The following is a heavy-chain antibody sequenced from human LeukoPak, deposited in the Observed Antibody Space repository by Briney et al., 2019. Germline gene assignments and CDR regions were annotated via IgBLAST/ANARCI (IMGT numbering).Heavy chain of an antibody. CDR1: GFTFSSYW. D-gene: IGHD3-22*01. CDR3: ARDTYDSSGYYAHLDY. J-gene: IGHJ4*02. CDR2: IKQDGIEK. Sequence: PGGSLRPSCAASGFTFSSYWMSWVRQAPGKGLEWVANIKQDGIEKYYVDSVKGRFTISRDNAKNSLYLQMSSLRAEDTAVYYCARDTYDSSGYYAHLDYWGQGTLVTVSS. V-gene: IGHV3-7*01.